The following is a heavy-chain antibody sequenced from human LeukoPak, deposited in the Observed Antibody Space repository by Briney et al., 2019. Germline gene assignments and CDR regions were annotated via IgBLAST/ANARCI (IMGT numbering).Heavy chain of an antibody. V-gene: IGHV3-30*02. CDR1: GFTFSSYG. D-gene: IGHD6-13*01. J-gene: IGHJ4*02. CDR2: IRYDGSNK. CDR3: AKDYSSSWSTFDY. Sequence: PGGSLRLSCAASGFTFSSYGMHWVRQAPGKGLEWVAFIRYDGSNKYYADSVKGRFTISRDNSKNTLYLQMNSLRAEDTAVYYCAKDYSSSWSTFDYWGQGTLVTVSS.